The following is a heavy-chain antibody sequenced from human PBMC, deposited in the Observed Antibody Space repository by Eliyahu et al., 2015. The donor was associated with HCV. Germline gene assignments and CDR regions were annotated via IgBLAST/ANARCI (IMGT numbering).Heavy chain of an antibody. V-gene: IGHV3-64*01. CDR1: GFTFSSXA. CDR3: ARVPPSYSGSYYYDY. J-gene: IGHJ4*02. Sequence: EVQLVESGGGLVQPGGSLRLSCXASGFTFSSXAMHWVRQAPGKGLEYVSAISSNGGSTYYANSVKGRFTISRDNSKNTLYLQMGSLRAEDMAVYYCARVPPSYSGSYYYDYWGQGTLVTVSS. CDR2: ISSNGGST. D-gene: IGHD1-26*01.